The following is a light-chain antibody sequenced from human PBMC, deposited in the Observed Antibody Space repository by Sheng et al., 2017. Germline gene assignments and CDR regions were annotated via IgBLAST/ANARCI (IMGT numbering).Light chain of an antibody. CDR3: ATWDDGLNGWV. CDR2: TNS. J-gene: IGLJ3*02. V-gene: IGLV1-44*01. CDR1: SSNIGGNT. Sequence: QSVVTQPPSASGTPGQRVTISCSGSSSNIGGNTVHWYQHLPGATPKLLIYTNSQRPSGVPDRFSGSKSGTSASLAISGLQSEDEADYYCATWDDGLNGWVFGGGTKLTVL.